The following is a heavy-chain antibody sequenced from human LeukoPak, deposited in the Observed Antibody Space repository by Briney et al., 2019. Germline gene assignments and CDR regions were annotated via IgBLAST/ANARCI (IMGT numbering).Heavy chain of an antibody. J-gene: IGHJ4*02. CDR2: INSDGSST. Sequence: GGSLRLSCSASGFTFSSYWMHWVRQAPGKGLVWVSRINSDGSSTSYADSVKGRFTISRDNAKNTLYLQMNSLRAEDTAVYYCAKGSAAARPYYFDYWGQGILVTVSS. CDR3: AKGSAAARPYYFDY. D-gene: IGHD6-13*01. CDR1: GFTFSSYW. V-gene: IGHV3-74*01.